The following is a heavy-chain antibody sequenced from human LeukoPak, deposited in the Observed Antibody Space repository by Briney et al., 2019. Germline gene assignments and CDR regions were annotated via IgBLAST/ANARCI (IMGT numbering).Heavy chain of an antibody. CDR3: ATSSGSGAAGAFNV. V-gene: IGHV3-15*01. J-gene: IGHJ3*01. CDR1: GFTFSNAW. D-gene: IGHD1-26*01. Sequence: GGSLRLSCAASGFTFSNAWMNWVRQAPGKGLEWVGRIKSKTAGGTIDYAAPVKDRFTISRDDSRATLSLQMDSLKTEDTSVYYCATSSGSGAAGAFNVWGQGTMVTVSS. CDR2: IKSKTAGGTI.